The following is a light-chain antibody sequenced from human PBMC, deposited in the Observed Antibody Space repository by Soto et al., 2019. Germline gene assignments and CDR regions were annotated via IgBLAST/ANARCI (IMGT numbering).Light chain of an antibody. V-gene: IGKV1-9*01. Sequence: IQLTQAPSSLSASVGDRVTITCLASQGISNFLAWYKQKPGKAPKLLIYAASTLQSGVTSRFSGSGSGTDFTLTISSLQPEDFATYYCQQLESYPSTFGGGTKVDIK. CDR2: AAS. CDR3: QQLESYPST. J-gene: IGKJ4*01. CDR1: QGISNF.